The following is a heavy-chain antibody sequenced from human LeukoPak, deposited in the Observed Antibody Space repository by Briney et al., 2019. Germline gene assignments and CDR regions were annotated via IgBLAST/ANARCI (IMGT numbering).Heavy chain of an antibody. CDR1: GFTFSSYP. J-gene: IGHJ3*02. V-gene: IGHV3-21*01. CDR2: ITTTSSQV. CDR3: ARERVTTTAFDI. Sequence: GGSLRLSCAASGFTFSSYPMSWVRQAPGKGLEWVSYITTTSSQVYYGDSVKGRFTISRDNAKNSLYLQMNSLRAEDTAVYYCARERVTTTAFDIWGQGTMVTVSS. D-gene: IGHD5-12*01.